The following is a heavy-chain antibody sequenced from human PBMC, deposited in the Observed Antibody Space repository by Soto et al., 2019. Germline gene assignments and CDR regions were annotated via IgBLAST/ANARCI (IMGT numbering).Heavy chain of an antibody. CDR1: GGSISSGGYS. CDR2: FYYSGAT. J-gene: IGHJ4*01. D-gene: IGHD3-10*01. V-gene: IGHV4-30-2*05. Sequence: PSETLSLTCAVSGGSISSGGYSWSWIRQPPGKGLEWIGYFYYSGATYNNPSLKSRVTISVDTSKNQFSLKLDSVTAADTAVYYCASIWFGDFDYWGHGTLVTVS. CDR3: ASIWFGDFDY.